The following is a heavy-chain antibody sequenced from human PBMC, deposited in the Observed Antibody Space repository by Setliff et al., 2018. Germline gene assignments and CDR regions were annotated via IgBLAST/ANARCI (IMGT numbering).Heavy chain of an antibody. CDR1: GYSISSGYY. CDR3: ARGPNWNYEGAWDY. D-gene: IGHD1-7*01. CDR2: INHSGST. J-gene: IGHJ4*02. V-gene: IGHV4-38-2*01. Sequence: PSETLSLTCAVSGYSISSGYYWGWIRQPPGKGLEWIGEINHSGSTNYNPSLKSRVTISVDTSKNQFSLKLSSVTAADTAVYYCARGPNWNYEGAWDYWGQGTLVTVSS.